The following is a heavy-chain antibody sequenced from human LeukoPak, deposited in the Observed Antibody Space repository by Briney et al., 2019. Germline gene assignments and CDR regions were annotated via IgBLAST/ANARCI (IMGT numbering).Heavy chain of an antibody. V-gene: IGHV4-59*08. Sequence: SETLSLTCTVSGGSSSNYYWNWIRQPPGKGLEWIGYIHYSGITNYNPSLKSRVTMSVDTSKNQFSLKLSSVTAADTAVYYCAAACYNWFDPWGQGTLVTVSS. CDR2: IHYSGIT. D-gene: IGHD6-13*01. CDR1: GGSSSNYY. CDR3: AAACYNWFDP. J-gene: IGHJ5*02.